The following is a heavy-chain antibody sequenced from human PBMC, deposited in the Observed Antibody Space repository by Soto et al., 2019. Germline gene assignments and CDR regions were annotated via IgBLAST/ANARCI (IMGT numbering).Heavy chain of an antibody. D-gene: IGHD1-26*01. CDR2: IYWNDDK. CDR3: AHRRPVGRVGPTTIWFDP. V-gene: IGHV2-5*01. J-gene: IGHJ5*02. CDR1: GFSLSTSYVG. Sequence: SGPTLVNPTQTLTLTCSFSGFSLSTSYVGVGWIRQPPGKALEWLALIYWNDDKFYSPSLKSRLTITKDTSKNQVVLTMTNVGPVDTATYYCAHRRPVGRVGPTTIWFDPWGQGTLVTVS.